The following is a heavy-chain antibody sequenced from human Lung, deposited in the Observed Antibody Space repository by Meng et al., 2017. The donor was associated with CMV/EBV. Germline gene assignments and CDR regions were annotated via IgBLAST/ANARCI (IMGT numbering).Heavy chain of an antibody. CDR2: IYYSGST. D-gene: IGHD3-3*01. V-gene: IGHV4-59*01. CDR3: ARDPAASIFGVVTNEGYFDD. J-gene: IGHJ4*02. CDR1: GGSIRSYY. Sequence: SXTLSLXCTVSGGSIRSYYWSWIRQPPGKGLEWIGYIYYSGSTNYNPSLKSRVTISVDTSKNQFSLKLSSVTAADTAVYYCARDPAASIFGVVTNEGYFDDXGQGXLVTVSS.